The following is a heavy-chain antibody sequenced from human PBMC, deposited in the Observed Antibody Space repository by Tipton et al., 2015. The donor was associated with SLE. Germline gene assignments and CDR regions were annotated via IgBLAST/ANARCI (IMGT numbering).Heavy chain of an antibody. J-gene: IGHJ4*02. V-gene: IGHV3-53*01. D-gene: IGHD2-2*01. Sequence: SLRLSCAASGFTVNFNYMSWVRQAPGQGLDWVSVSYSDGDTDYADSVKGRFTVSRDNSNNTLYLQMNRLRAEDTAMYYCATFGGGLPAFWGQGTLVTVSS. CDR1: GFTVNFNY. CDR3: ATFGGGLPAF. CDR2: SYSDGDT.